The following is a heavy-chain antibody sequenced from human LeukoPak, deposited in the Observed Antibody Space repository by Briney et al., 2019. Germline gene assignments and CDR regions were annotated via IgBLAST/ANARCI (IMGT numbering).Heavy chain of an antibody. CDR2: IKSKTDGGTT. Sequence: GGALRLSCAASGFTFSNAWRSWVRQAPGKGLERVGRIKSKTDGGTTDYAAPVKGRFTISRDDSKNTLYLQMNSLKTEDTAVYYCTTEEAGWYYFDYWGQGTLVTVSS. CDR1: GFTFSNAW. J-gene: IGHJ4*02. V-gene: IGHV3-15*01. CDR3: TTEEAGWYYFDY.